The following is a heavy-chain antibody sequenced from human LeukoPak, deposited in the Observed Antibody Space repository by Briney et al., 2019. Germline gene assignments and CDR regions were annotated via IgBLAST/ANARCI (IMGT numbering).Heavy chain of an antibody. J-gene: IGHJ4*02. CDR1: GGSFSGYY. CDR2: INHSGST. Sequence: PETLSLTCAVYGGSFSGYYWSWIRQPPGKGLEWIGEINHSGSTNYNPSLKSRVTISVDTSKNQFSLKLSSVTAADTAVYYCARGGIVVVVAATPYYFDCWGQGTLVTVSS. CDR3: ARGGIVVVVAATPYYFDC. D-gene: IGHD2-15*01. V-gene: IGHV4-34*01.